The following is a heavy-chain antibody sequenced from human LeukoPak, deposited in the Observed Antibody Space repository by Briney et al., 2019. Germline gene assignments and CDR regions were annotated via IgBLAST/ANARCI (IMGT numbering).Heavy chain of an antibody. J-gene: IGHJ4*02. Sequence: PGGSLRLSCAVSGFTFSSYGMHWVLQAPGKGLGWVAVIWYDGSNKYYADSVKGRFTISRDNSKNTLYMQMNSLRAEDTADYYGAKARRSSWSNFDYWGQGTLVTVSS. D-gene: IGHD6-13*01. CDR3: AKARRSSWSNFDY. CDR1: GFTFSSYG. CDR2: IWYDGSNK. V-gene: IGHV3-33*06.